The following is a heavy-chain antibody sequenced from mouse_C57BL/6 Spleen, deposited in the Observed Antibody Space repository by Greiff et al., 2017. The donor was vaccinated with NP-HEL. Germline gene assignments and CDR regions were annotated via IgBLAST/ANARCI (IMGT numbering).Heavy chain of an antibody. CDR1: GFSLTSYG. J-gene: IGHJ4*01. CDR3: ARGGGTTVVAPYYYAMDY. CDR2: IWSGGST. Sequence: QVQLQQPGPGLVQPSQSLSITCTVSGFSLTSYGVHWVRQSPGKGLEWLGVIWSGGSTDYNAAFISRLSISKDNSKSQVFFKMNSLQADGTAIYYCARGGGTTVVAPYYYAMDYWGQGTSVTVSS. D-gene: IGHD1-1*01. V-gene: IGHV2-2*01.